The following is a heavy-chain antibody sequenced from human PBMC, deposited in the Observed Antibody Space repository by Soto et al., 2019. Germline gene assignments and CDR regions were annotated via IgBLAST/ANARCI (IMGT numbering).Heavy chain of an antibody. V-gene: IGHV3-30*18. Sequence: GGSLRLSCAASGFTFSSYGMHWVRQAPGKGLEWVAVISYDGSNKYYADSVKGRFTISRDNSKNTLYLQMNSLRAEDTAVYYCAKGTSYHYDSSGYYLFDYWGQGTLVTVSS. CDR2: ISYDGSNK. J-gene: IGHJ4*02. CDR1: GFTFSSYG. D-gene: IGHD3-22*01. CDR3: AKGTSYHYDSSGYYLFDY.